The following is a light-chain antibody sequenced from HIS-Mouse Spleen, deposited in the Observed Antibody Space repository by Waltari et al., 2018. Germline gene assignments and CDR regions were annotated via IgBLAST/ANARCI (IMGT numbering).Light chain of an antibody. Sequence: EMVLTQSPGTMSWSPGESATLSGRASQSVSSSYLAWYQQKPGQAPRLLIYGASSRATGIPDRFSGSGSGTDFTLTISRLEPEDFAVYYCQQYGSSLWTFGQGTKVEIK. J-gene: IGKJ1*01. CDR2: GAS. CDR1: QSVSSSY. CDR3: QQYGSSLWT. V-gene: IGKV3-20*01.